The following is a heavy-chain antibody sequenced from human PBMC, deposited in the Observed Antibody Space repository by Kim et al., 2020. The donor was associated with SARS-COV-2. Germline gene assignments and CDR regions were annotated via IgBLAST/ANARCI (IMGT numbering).Heavy chain of an antibody. CDR3: AKTIVGATTPQFDY. CDR1: GFTFSSYG. D-gene: IGHD1-26*01. Sequence: GGSLRLSCAASGFTFSSYGMHWVRQAPGKGLEWVAVISYDGSNKYYADSVKGRFTISRDNSKNTLYLQMNSLRAEDTAVYYCAKTIVGATTPQFDYWGQGTLVTVSS. CDR2: ISYDGSNK. J-gene: IGHJ4*02. V-gene: IGHV3-30*18.